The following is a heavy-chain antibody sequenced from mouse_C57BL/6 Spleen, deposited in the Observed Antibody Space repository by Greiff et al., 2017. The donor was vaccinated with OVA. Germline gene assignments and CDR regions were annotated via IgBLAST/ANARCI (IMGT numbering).Heavy chain of an antibody. CDR2: IYPGDGDT. D-gene: IGHD2-5*01. CDR1: GYAFSSSW. CDR3: ARHSNYLDY. V-gene: IGHV1-82*01. Sequence: QVQLKESGPELVKPGASVKISCKASGYAFSSSWMNWVKQRPGKGLEWIGRIYPGDGDTNYNGKFKGKATLTADKSSSTAYMQLSSLTSEDSAVYFCARHSNYLDYWGQGTTLTVSS. J-gene: IGHJ2*01.